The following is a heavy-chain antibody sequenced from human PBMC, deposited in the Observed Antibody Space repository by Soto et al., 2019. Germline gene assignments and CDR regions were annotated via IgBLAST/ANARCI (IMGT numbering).Heavy chain of an antibody. J-gene: IGHJ4*02. Sequence: GALRLSCAASGFTFSSYSMNWVRQAPGKGLEWVSYISSSGSIIHYADSVKGRFTTSRDNAKNSLYLQMNSLRAEDSAVYYCASVWSGYSGAQYWGQGTLVTVSS. CDR3: ASVWSGYSGAQY. D-gene: IGHD3-3*01. CDR2: ISSSGSII. V-gene: IGHV3-48*04. CDR1: GFTFSSYS.